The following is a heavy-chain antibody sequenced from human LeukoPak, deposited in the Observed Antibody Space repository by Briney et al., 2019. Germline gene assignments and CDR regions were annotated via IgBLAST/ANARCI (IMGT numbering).Heavy chain of an antibody. CDR1: GYTLTSNG. CDR2: INAYNGNT. CDR3: ARAVLAGAITHHSYYYMDV. J-gene: IGHJ6*03. D-gene: IGHD1-26*01. V-gene: IGHV1-18*01. Sequence: SVKVSCKASGYTLTSNGISWVRQAPGQGLEWMGWINAYNGNTRYAQNLQGRVTVTTDRSTNTANMELRSLRSDDTAVYYCARAVLAGAITHHSYYYMDVWGNGTTVTVPS.